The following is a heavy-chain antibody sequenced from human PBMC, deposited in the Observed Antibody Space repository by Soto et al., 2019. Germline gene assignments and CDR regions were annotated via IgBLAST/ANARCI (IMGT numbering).Heavy chain of an antibody. CDR1: GGSISSYY. CDR3: ARARDRYNGFDP. V-gene: IGHV4-59*01. Sequence: ASETLSLTCTVSGGSISSYYWSWIRQPPGKGLEWIGYIYYSGSTNYNPSLKSRVTISVDTSKNQFSLKLSSVTAADTAVYYCARARDRYNGFDPWGQGTLVTVSS. CDR2: IYYSGST. J-gene: IGHJ5*02.